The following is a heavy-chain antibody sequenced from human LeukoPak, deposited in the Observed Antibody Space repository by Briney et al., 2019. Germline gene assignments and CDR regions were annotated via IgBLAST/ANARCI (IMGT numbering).Heavy chain of an antibody. D-gene: IGHD3-9*01. CDR1: GFTFTNYW. J-gene: IGHJ4*02. V-gene: IGHV3-30*02. CDR2: IRSDGSSQ. CDR3: AKDKGLTSIDY. Sequence: GGSLRLSCAASGFTFTNYWMSWVRQAPGKGLEWVAFIRSDGSSQYYADSVKGRFTISRDNSKNTVYVQMNSLRAEDTAVYYCAKDKGLTSIDYWGQGTLVTVSS.